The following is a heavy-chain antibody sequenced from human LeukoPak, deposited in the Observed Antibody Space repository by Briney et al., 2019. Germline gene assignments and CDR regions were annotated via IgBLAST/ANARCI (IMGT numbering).Heavy chain of an antibody. CDR3: AKFVAAAGRFDY. V-gene: IGHV3-23*01. Sequence: GGSLRLSCAASGFTFSSYGMSWVRQAPGKGLEWVSAISGSGGSTYYADSVKGRFTISRDNSKNTLYLQMNSLRAEDTAVYYCAKFVAAAGRFDYWGQGTLVTVSS. CDR1: GFTFSSYG. D-gene: IGHD6-13*01. J-gene: IGHJ4*02. CDR2: ISGSGGST.